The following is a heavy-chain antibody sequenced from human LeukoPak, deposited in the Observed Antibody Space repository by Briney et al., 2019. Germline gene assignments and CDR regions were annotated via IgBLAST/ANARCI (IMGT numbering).Heavy chain of an antibody. V-gene: IGHV2-5*02. CDR2: ISWDDDK. J-gene: IGHJ4*02. CDR3: AHRGDTSGWYDY. CDR1: GFSLSTRAMR. Sequence: SGPTLVNPTQTLTLTCTFSGFSLSTRAMRVGWIRQPPGKALEWLALISWDDDKVYSPSLKSRLTITKDTSKNQVVLIMTKMDPVDTATYYCAHRGDTSGWYDYWGQGTLVTVSS. D-gene: IGHD6-19*01.